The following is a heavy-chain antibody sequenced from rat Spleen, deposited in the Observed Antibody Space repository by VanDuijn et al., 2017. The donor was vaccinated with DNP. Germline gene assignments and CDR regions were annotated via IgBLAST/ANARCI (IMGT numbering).Heavy chain of an antibody. J-gene: IGHJ2*01. D-gene: IGHD1-11*01. CDR3: TTDVYGPDY. CDR2: IVYDGSSS. V-gene: IGHV5S10*01. Sequence: EVQLVESGGGLVQPGRSLKLSCAASGFTFSNYSMAWVRPAPKKGLEWVATIVYDGSSSFYGDSVTGRFTVSRDNAKSSLYLQMDSLKSDDTATYYCTTDVYGPDYWGQGVMVTVSS. CDR1: GFTFSNYS.